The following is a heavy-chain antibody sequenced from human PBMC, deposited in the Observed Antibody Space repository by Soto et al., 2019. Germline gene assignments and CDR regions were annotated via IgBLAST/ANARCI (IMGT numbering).Heavy chain of an antibody. CDR3: AREPVSEWLAPRWFDP. V-gene: IGHV1-18*01. CDR2: ISAYNGNT. CDR1: GYTFTSYG. Sequence: QVQLVQSGAEVKKPGASVKVSCTASGYTFTSYGISWVRQAPGQGLEWMGWISAYNGNTNYAQKLQGRVTMTTDTSTSTAYMELRSLRSDDTAVYYCAREPVSEWLAPRWFDPWGQGTLVTVSS. J-gene: IGHJ5*02. D-gene: IGHD6-19*01.